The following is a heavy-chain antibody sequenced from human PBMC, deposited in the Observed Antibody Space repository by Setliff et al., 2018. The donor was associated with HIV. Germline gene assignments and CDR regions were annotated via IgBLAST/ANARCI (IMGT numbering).Heavy chain of an antibody. CDR2: ISAYNGNT. D-gene: IGHD6-6*01. J-gene: IGHJ6*03. CDR1: GYTFTTYA. CDR3: ARRVMSSSAYYYYYYYMDV. V-gene: IGHV1-18*01. Sequence: GASVKVSCKASGYTFTTYAIHWVRQAPGQRLEWMGWISAYNGNTNYAQKLQGRVTMTTDTSTSTAYMELRSLRSDDTAVYYCARRVMSSSAYYYYYYYMDVWGKGTTVTVSS.